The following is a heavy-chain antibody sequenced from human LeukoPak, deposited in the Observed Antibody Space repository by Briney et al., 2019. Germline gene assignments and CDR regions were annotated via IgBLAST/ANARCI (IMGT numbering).Heavy chain of an antibody. Sequence: ASVKVSCKASGYTFTGYYMHWVRQAPGQGLEWMGWINPNSGGTNYAQKFQGRVTMTRDTSISTAYMGLSRLRSDDTAVYYCATSIAAAGSSYYYYYGMDVWGQGTTVTVSS. J-gene: IGHJ6*02. CDR1: GYTFTGYY. D-gene: IGHD6-13*01. V-gene: IGHV1-2*02. CDR2: INPNSGGT. CDR3: ATSIAAAGSSYYYYYGMDV.